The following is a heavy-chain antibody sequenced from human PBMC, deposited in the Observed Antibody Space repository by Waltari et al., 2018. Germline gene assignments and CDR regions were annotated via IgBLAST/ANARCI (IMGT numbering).Heavy chain of an antibody. J-gene: IGHJ5*02. V-gene: IGHV3-48*03. D-gene: IGHD4-4*01. CDR2: ISSSGSTI. Sequence: VQLVESGGGLVQPGGSLRLSCAASGFTFSSYEMNWVRQAPGKGLEWVSYISSSGSTIYYADSVKGRFTISRDNAKNSLYLQMNSLRAEDTAVYYCASSNRINWFDPWGQGTLVTVSS. CDR3: ASSNRINWFDP. CDR1: GFTFSSYE.